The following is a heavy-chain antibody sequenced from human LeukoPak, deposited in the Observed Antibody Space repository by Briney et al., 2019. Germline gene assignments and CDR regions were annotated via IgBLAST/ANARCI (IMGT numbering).Heavy chain of an antibody. CDR3: ARDIRAAGLDY. V-gene: IGHV3-74*01. CDR2: INSDGSSA. J-gene: IGHJ4*02. CDR1: GFTFSSYW. D-gene: IGHD6-13*01. Sequence: GGSLRLSCAASGFTFSSYWMHWVRQAPGKGLVWLSHINSDGSSASYADSVKGRFTISRDNAKNTLYLQMNSLRAKDTAIYYCARDIRAAGLDYWGQGTLVTVSS.